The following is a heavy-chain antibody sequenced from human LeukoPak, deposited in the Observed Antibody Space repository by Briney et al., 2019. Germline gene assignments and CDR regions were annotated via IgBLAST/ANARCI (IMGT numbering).Heavy chain of an antibody. V-gene: IGHV4-59*01. J-gene: IGHJ4*02. CDR2: IYYSGST. Sequence: PSETLSLTCTVPGGSISSYYWSWIRQPPGKGLEWIGYIYYSGSTNYNPSLKSRVTISVDTSKNQFSLKLSSVTAADTAVYYCARDGGSDFDYWGQGTLVTVSS. D-gene: IGHD3-10*01. CDR3: ARDGGSDFDY. CDR1: GGSISSYY.